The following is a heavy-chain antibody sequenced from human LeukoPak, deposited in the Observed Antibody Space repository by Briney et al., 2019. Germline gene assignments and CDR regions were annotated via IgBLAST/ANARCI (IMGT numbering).Heavy chain of an antibody. CDR2: ISAYNGNT. CDR3: ARDRSPSGSGSYYDSNLGY. CDR1: GYTFTSYG. V-gene: IGHV1-18*01. Sequence: EASVTVSCKASGYTFTSYGISWVRQAPGQGLEWMGWISAYNGNTNYAQKLQGRVTMTTDTSTSTAYMELRSLRSDDTAVYYCARDRSPSGSGSYYDSNLGYWGQGTLVTVSS. J-gene: IGHJ4*02. D-gene: IGHD1-26*01.